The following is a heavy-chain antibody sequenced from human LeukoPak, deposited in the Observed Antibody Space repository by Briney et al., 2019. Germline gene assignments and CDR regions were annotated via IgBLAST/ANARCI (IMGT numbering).Heavy chain of an antibody. J-gene: IGHJ4*02. CDR1: GFTFSSYA. D-gene: IGHD3-10*01. Sequence: GGSLRLSCAASGFTFSSYAMHWVRQVPGKGLEWVAVISYDGSNKYYADSVKGRFTISRDNSNNTLYLQMNSLRAEDTAVYYCARGPVYYYGSGSYTPLDYWGQGTLVTVSS. V-gene: IGHV3-30*01. CDR2: ISYDGSNK. CDR3: ARGPVYYYGSGSYTPLDY.